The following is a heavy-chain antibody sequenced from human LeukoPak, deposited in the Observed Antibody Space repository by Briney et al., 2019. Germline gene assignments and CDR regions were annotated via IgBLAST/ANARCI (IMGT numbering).Heavy chain of an antibody. V-gene: IGHV3-73*01. CDR2: IRSKANSYAT. CDR1: GFTFSGSA. Sequence: PGGSLRLSCAASGFTFSGSAMHWVRQASGKGLEWVGRIRSKANSYATAYAASVKGRFTISRDDSKNTAYLQMNSLKTEDTAVYYRTRDHYGDTFDYWGQGTLVTVSS. J-gene: IGHJ4*02. D-gene: IGHD4-17*01. CDR3: TRDHYGDTFDY.